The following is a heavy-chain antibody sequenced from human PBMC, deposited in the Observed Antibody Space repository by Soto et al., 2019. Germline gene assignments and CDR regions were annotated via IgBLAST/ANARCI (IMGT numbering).Heavy chain of an antibody. D-gene: IGHD3-3*01. Sequence: QVQLVESGGGVVQPGRSLRLSCAASGFTFSSYGMHWVRQAPGKGLEWVAVISYDGSNKYYADSVKGRFTISRDNSKNTLYLQMNSLRAEDTAVYYCAKEPYDFWSGYYPYGMDVW. CDR3: AKEPYDFWSGYYPYGMDV. J-gene: IGHJ6*01. V-gene: IGHV3-30*18. CDR2: ISYDGSNK. CDR1: GFTFSSYG.